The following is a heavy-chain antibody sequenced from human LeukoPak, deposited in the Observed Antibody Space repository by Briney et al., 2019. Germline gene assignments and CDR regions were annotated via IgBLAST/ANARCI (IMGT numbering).Heavy chain of an antibody. CDR3: ARDRGGYYDY. CDR1: GFTLSNYA. D-gene: IGHD2-2*03. V-gene: IGHV3-30-3*01. J-gene: IGHJ4*02. CDR2: ITSDGTNT. Sequence: PGGSLRLSCAASGFTLSNYAMHWVRQPPGKGLEWLAVITSDGTNTYYADSVKGRLTISRDTSNSALHLQMDSLRVEDTALYYCARDRGGYYDYWGQGTLVSVSA.